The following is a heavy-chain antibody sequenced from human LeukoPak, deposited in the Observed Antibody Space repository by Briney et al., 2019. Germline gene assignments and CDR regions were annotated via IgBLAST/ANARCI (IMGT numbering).Heavy chain of an antibody. CDR3: ARGRSPRSHYYYYGMDV. CDR1: GGSFSGYY. Sequence: PSETLSLTCAVYGGSFSGYYWSWLRQPPGKGLEWIGEINHSGSTNYNPSLKSRVTIAVDTSKNQFSLKLSSVTAADAAVYYCARGRSPRSHYYYYGMDVWGQGTTVTVSS. CDR2: INHSGST. J-gene: IGHJ6*02. V-gene: IGHV4-34*01.